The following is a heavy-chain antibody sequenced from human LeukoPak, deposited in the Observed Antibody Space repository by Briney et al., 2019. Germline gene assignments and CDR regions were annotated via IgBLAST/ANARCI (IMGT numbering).Heavy chain of an antibody. D-gene: IGHD3-22*01. CDR2: IVGSTSNYI. V-gene: IGHV3-21*01. J-gene: IGHJ3*02. CDR1: GFTFSRYS. CDR3: ARTYDSSGSNSFDM. Sequence: GGSLRLSCGASGFTFSRYSMNWVRQAPGKGLEWVSSIVGSTSNYIYYADSVKGRFTISRDDAKSSLYLQMNSLRAEDTAVYYCARTYDSSGSNSFDMRGQGTMVTVSS.